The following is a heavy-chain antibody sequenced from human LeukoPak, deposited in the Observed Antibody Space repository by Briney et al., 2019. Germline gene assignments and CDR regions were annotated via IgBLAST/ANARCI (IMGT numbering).Heavy chain of an antibody. CDR3: ARHGSSGWYKAAPYYYGMDV. V-gene: IGHV4-59*08. Sequence: SETLSLTCTVSGGFISSYYWSWIRQPPGKGLEWIGYIYYSGSTNYNPSLKSRVTISVDTSKNQFSLKLSSVTAADTAVYYCARHGSSGWYKAAPYYYGMDVWGQGTTVTVSS. D-gene: IGHD6-19*01. J-gene: IGHJ6*02. CDR1: GGFISSYY. CDR2: IYYSGST.